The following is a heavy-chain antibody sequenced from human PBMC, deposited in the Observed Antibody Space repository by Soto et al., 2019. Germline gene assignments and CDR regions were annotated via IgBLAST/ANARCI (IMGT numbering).Heavy chain of an antibody. D-gene: IGHD2-15*01. Sequence: QLQLQQSGPGLVKPSETLSLTCIVPADSITSGSYYWGWIRQPPGKGLEWIGSIYNSGNTYYNPSPKXRXTXXIDTSKNHLSLSLTSLTAADTALSYCAERYCRGGTCYGYSHWGQGTLVTVSP. CDR2: IYNSGNT. J-gene: IGHJ4*02. CDR1: ADSITSGSYY. V-gene: IGHV4-39*02. CDR3: AERYCRGGTCYGYSH.